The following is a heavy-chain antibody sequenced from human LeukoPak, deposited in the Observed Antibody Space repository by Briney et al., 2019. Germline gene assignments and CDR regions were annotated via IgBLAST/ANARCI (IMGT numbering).Heavy chain of an antibody. V-gene: IGHV4-59*12. CDR3: ARMTTVTYWYFDL. CDR1: GGSISSYY. CDR2: IYHSGTT. Sequence: SETLSLTCTVSGGSISSYYWSWIRQPPGKGLEWIGYIYHSGTTYYNPSLKSRVTISVDKSKNQFSLNLSSMTAADTAVYYCARMTTVTYWYFDLWGRGTPVTVSS. J-gene: IGHJ2*01. D-gene: IGHD4-17*01.